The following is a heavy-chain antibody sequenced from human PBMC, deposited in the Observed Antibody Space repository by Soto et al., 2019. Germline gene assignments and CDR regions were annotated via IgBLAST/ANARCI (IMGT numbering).Heavy chain of an antibody. Sequence: EVQLVESGGSLVQPGGSLRLSCAASGFTFSNYWMTWVRQTPGKGLEWVANIGPGGREKNYVGSVKGRFTSSRDNARNLMDLALMRLRAEDTAVYFCAREIAVAGGSYFDCWGQGLLVTVSS. CDR2: IGPGGREK. CDR3: AREIAVAGGSYFDC. J-gene: IGHJ4*02. D-gene: IGHD6-19*01. CDR1: GFTFSNYW. V-gene: IGHV3-7*01.